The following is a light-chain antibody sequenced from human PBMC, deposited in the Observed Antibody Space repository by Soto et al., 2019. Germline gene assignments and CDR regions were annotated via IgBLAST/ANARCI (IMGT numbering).Light chain of an antibody. V-gene: IGKV2-30*01. Sequence: DVAMTQSPLSLPVTLGQPASISCRSSQSLVYRDGNTYLNWFQQRPGQAPRRLIYKVSNRDSGVPDRFSGSGSGRYVTLKIIRVEAETVGVYYFMQGTHRLTFGGVNKVYLK. CDR3: MQGTHRLT. J-gene: IGKJ4*01. CDR2: KVS. CDR1: QSLVYRDGNTY.